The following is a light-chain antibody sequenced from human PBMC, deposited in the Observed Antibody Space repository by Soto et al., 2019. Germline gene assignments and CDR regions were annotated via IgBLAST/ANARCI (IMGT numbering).Light chain of an antibody. CDR1: SNDIGAYNY. CDR2: EVF. J-gene: IGLJ1*01. Sequence: QSALTQPPSASGSPGQSVTISCTGTSNDIGAYNYVSWYQQHPGKAPKLLIYEVFRRPSGVPDRFSGPRSGNTASLTVSGLQPEDEADYYCSSYAGRETGVFGTGTKVTVL. V-gene: IGLV2-8*01. CDR3: SSYAGRETGV.